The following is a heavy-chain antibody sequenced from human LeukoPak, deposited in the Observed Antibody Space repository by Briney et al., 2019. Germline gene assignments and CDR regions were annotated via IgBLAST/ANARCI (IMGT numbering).Heavy chain of an antibody. V-gene: IGHV3-74*01. CDR3: ARAPSEIGGYYPEYFRH. CDR1: GFTFSTYW. CDR2: IKSDGST. Sequence: PGGSLRLSCAASGFTFSTYWMHWVRQAPGKGLLWVSRIKSDGSTNYADSVKGGFTISRDNAKNTVSLQMNSLRPEDTGVYYCARAPSEIGGYYPEYFRHWGQGTLVTVSS. J-gene: IGHJ1*01. D-gene: IGHD3-22*01.